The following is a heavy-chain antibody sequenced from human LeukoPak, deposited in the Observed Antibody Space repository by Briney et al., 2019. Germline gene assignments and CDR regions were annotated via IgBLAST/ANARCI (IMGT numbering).Heavy chain of an antibody. CDR3: ARLRYTYGKNFDY. V-gene: IGHV3-48*01. CDR1: GFAFRSYG. Sequence: PGGSLRLSCAASGFAFRSYGMNWVRQAPGKGLEWVSYINTISSTIHYVDSVRGRFTISRDNAKNSLYLQMDSLRAEDTAVYFCARLRYTYGKNFDYWGQGALVTVSS. D-gene: IGHD5-18*01. CDR2: INTISSTI. J-gene: IGHJ4*02.